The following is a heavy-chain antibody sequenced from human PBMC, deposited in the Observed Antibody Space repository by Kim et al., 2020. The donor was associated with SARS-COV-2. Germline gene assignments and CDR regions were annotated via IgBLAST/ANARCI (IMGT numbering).Heavy chain of an antibody. CDR3: TRAHNIGRWAYYYYYYMDV. J-gene: IGHJ6*03. Sequence: GGSLRLSCTASGFTFGDYAMSWVRQAPGKGLEWVGFIRSKAYGGTTEYAASVKGRFTISRDDSKSIAHLQMNSLKTEDTAVYYCTRAHNIGRWAYYYYYYMDVCGKGTTVTVSS. CDR1: GFTFGDYA. V-gene: IGHV3-49*04. CDR2: IRSKAYGGTT. D-gene: IGHD5-12*01.